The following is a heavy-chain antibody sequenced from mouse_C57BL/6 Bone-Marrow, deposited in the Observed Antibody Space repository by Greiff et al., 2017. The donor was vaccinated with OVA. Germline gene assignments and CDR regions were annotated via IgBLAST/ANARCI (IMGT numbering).Heavy chain of an antibody. CDR3: ARVGTLWYFDY. V-gene: IGHV5-4*01. CDR2: ISDGGSYT. J-gene: IGHJ2*01. D-gene: IGHD3-3*01. Sequence: VQLKESGGGLVKPGGSLKLSCAASGFTFSSYAMSWVRQTPEKRLEWVATISDGGSYTYYPDNVKGRFTISRDNAKNNLYLQMSHLKSEDTAMYYCARVGTLWYFDYWGQGTTLTVSS. CDR1: GFTFSSYA.